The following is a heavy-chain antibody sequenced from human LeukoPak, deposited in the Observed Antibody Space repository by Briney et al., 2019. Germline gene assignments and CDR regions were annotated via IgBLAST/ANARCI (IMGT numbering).Heavy chain of an antibody. D-gene: IGHD1-14*01. Sequence: SETLSLTCAVSGLPISSYYWSWIRQPPGKGLEWIGYIYHSGSTNYNPPLKSRVTISVDTSKNQFSLKLSCVTAADTAVYYCARAEEYAFDIWGQGTMVTVSS. CDR1: GLPISSYY. CDR2: IYHSGST. J-gene: IGHJ3*02. V-gene: IGHV4-59*01. CDR3: ARAEEYAFDI.